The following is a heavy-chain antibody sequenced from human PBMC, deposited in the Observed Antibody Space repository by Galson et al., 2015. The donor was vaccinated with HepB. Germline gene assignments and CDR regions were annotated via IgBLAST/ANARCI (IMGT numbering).Heavy chain of an antibody. CDR3: ARERSSSWFPVPGSYGMDV. CDR2: IIPIFGTA. V-gene: IGHV1-69*06. Sequence: SVKVSCKASGGTFSSYAISWVRQAPGQGLEWMGGIIPIFGTANYAQKFQGRVTITADKSTSTAYMELSSLRSEDTAVYYCARERSSSWFPVPGSYGMDVWGQGTTVTVSS. D-gene: IGHD6-13*01. CDR1: GGTFSSYA. J-gene: IGHJ6*02.